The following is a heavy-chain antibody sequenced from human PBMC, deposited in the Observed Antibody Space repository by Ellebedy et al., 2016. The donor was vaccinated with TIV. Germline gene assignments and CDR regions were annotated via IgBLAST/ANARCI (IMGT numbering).Heavy chain of an antibody. V-gene: IGHV4-39*01. J-gene: IGHJ4*02. CDR3: ARHMSDAAAGTESDY. CDR2: IYYSGST. D-gene: IGHD6-13*01. Sequence: WVRQALGKGLEWIGSIYYSGSTYYNPSLKSRVTISVDTSKNQFSLKLSSVTAADTAVYYCARHMSDAAAGTESDYWGQGTLVTVSS.